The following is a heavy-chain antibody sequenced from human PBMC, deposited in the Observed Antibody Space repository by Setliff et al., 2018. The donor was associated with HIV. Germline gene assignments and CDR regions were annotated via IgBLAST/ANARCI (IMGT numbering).Heavy chain of an antibody. D-gene: IGHD2-8*01. J-gene: IGHJ5*02. CDR2: IYHSGTI. Sequence: PSETLSLTCTVSGGPVTSSSYFWGWVRQPPGKGLEWIGSIYHSGTIYYNPSLKSRVAISIDTSENRFSLRLNSVTAADTGVYYCARRGRDGVLIVFATGFDPWGQGTLVTVSS. CDR1: GGPVTSSSYF. CDR3: ARRGRDGVLIVFATGFDP. V-gene: IGHV4-39*01.